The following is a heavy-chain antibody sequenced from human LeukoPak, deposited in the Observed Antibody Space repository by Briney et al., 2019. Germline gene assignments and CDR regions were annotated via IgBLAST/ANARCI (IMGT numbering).Heavy chain of an antibody. CDR2: ISSSSTI. Sequence: GGSLRLSCAASGFTFSSYSMNWVRQAPGKGLEWVSYISSSSTIYYADSVKGRFTISRDDAKNSLYLQMNSLRDEDTAVYYCAREGHIWFGELTDAFDIWGQGTMVTVSS. CDR1: GFTFSSYS. D-gene: IGHD3-10*01. CDR3: AREGHIWFGELTDAFDI. V-gene: IGHV3-48*02. J-gene: IGHJ3*02.